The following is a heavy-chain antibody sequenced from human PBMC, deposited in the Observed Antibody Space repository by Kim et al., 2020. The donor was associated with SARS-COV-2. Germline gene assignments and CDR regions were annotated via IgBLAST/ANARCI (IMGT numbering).Heavy chain of an antibody. CDR1: GYTFTSYG. CDR2: ISAYNGNT. J-gene: IGHJ5*02. Sequence: ASVKVSCKASGYTFTSYGISWVRQAPGQGLEWMGWISAYNGNTNYAQKLQGRVTMTTDTSTSTAYMELRSLRSDDTAVYYCARVPYGSGSYPDANWFDPWGQGPLVTVSS. D-gene: IGHD3-10*01. CDR3: ARVPYGSGSYPDANWFDP. V-gene: IGHV1-18*04.